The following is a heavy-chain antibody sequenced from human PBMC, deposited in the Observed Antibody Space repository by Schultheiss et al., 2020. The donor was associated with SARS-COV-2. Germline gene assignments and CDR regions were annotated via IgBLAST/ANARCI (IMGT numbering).Heavy chain of an antibody. D-gene: IGHD2-2*01. J-gene: IGHJ6*03. V-gene: IGHV3-48*04. CDR3: ARDQGYCSSTSCQSRYYMDV. CDR2: ISSSGSTI. CDR1: GFTFSSYA. Sequence: GGSLRLSCAASGFTFSSYAMHWVRQAPGKGLEWVSYISSSGSTIYYADSVKGRFTISRDNAKNSLYLQMNSLRAEDTAVYYCARDQGYCSSTSCQSRYYMDVWGKGTTVTVSS.